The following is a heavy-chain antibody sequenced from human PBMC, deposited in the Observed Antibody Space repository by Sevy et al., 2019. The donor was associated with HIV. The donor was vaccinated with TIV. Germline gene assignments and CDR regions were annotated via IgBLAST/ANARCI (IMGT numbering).Heavy chain of an antibody. CDR3: AKDSYYYGSGSYMGPAPPTGGAFDI. V-gene: IGHV3-23*01. Sequence: GGSLRLSCAASGFTFSSYAMSWVRQAPGKGLEWVSAISGSGGGTYYGDSVKGRFTISRDNSKNTLYLQMNSLRAEDTAVYYCAKDSYYYGSGSYMGPAPPTGGAFDIWGQGTMVTVSS. CDR1: GFTFSSYA. CDR2: ISGSGGGT. J-gene: IGHJ3*02. D-gene: IGHD3-10*01.